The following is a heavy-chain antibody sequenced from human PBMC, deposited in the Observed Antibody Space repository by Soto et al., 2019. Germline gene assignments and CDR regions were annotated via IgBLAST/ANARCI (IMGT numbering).Heavy chain of an antibody. CDR2: ISGSGGST. D-gene: IGHD3-22*01. J-gene: IGHJ4*02. CDR3: AKSRVREYDSSCEFDD. V-gene: IGHV3-23*01. Sequence: VVSLRLSFAASGFTFSSYAMSWVRQAPGKGLEWVSAISGSGGSTYYADSVKGRFTISRDNSKNTLYLQMNSLRAEDTAVYYCAKSRVREYDSSCEFDDWGKGNLVTV. CDR1: GFTFSSYA.